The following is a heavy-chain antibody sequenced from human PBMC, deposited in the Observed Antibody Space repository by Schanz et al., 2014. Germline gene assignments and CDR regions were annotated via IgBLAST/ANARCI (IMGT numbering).Heavy chain of an antibody. D-gene: IGHD3-16*01. V-gene: IGHV3-23*04. CDR2: ISHSGGSK. CDR3: AKGLYYDNTGGGFDY. J-gene: IGHJ4*02. CDR1: GFTFNSYA. Sequence: VQLVESGGGVVQPGRSLRLSCAASGFTFNSYAMTWVRQAPGKGLEWVSSISHSGGSKYYADSVKGRFTISRDNSKTTLSLQMNSLRAEDTAVYYCAKGLYYDNTGGGFDYWGQGTLVTVSS.